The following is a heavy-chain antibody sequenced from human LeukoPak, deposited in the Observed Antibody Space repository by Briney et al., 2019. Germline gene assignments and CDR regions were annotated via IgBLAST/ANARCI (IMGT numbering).Heavy chain of an antibody. CDR1: GFTFSNAW. J-gene: IGHJ4*02. CDR2: ISNDGSNK. CDR3: AKDSGSYFFDY. Sequence: GGSLRLSCAASGFTFSNAWMSWVRQAPGKGLEGVALISNDGSNKYYADSVKGRFTISRDNSKNTLYLQMNSLRAEDTAVYYCAKDSGSYFFDYWGQGTLVTVSS. V-gene: IGHV3-30*18. D-gene: IGHD1-26*01.